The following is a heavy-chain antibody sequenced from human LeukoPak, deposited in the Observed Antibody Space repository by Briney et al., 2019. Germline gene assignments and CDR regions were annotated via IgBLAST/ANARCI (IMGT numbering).Heavy chain of an antibody. V-gene: IGHV3-30-3*01. CDR2: ISYDGSNK. J-gene: IGHJ4*02. Sequence: GGSLRLSCAASGFTFSSYAMHWVRQAPGKGLEWVAVISYDGSNKFYANSVKGRFTISRDNSKNTLYLQMNSLRAEDTAVYYCAKDRGYTPDYAESLDYWGQGTLVTVSS. CDR1: GFTFSSYA. CDR3: AKDRGYTPDYAESLDY. D-gene: IGHD4-17*01.